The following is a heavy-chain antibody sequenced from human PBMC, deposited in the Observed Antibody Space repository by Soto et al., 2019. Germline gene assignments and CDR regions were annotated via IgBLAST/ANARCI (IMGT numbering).Heavy chain of an antibody. CDR3: TRDAGAFVY. D-gene: IGHD3-10*01. V-gene: IGHV1-3*01. J-gene: IGHJ4*01. Sequence: ASVKLSCTASGYIFYNFAILWLRHAPGQRLEWMGWLNAGNWNTKYSQKFQGIVTISGDTSASTAYMDLMSRRSEGTAVCYCTRDAGAFVYWGQ. CDR1: GYIFYNFA. CDR2: LNAGNWNT.